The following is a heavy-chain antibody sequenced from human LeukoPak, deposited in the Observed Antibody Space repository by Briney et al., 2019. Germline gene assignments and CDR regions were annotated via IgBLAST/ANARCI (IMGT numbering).Heavy chain of an antibody. CDR1: GGSISSSSYY. Sequence: SETLSLTCTVSGGSISSSSYYWGWIRQPPGKGLEWIGSIYYSGSTYYNPSLKSRVTISVDTSKNQFSLKLSSVTAADTAVYYCASGKARAARFDYWGQGTLVTVSS. V-gene: IGHV4-39*07. J-gene: IGHJ4*02. CDR3: ASGKARAARFDY. D-gene: IGHD6-6*01. CDR2: IYYSGST.